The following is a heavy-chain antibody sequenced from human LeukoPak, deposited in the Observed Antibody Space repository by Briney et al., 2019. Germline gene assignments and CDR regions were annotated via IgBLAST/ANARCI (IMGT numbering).Heavy chain of an antibody. CDR2: IYHAGTT. Sequence: PSGTLSLTCAVSGASISSTNWWSWARQPPGKGLEWIGEIYHAGTTNYNPSLESRVIISVDTSRKQFNLRLNSVTAADTAVYYCLQWFPESAMDAWGQGTTVTVSS. CDR3: LQWFPESAMDA. V-gene: IGHV4-4*02. D-gene: IGHD3-10*01. CDR1: GASISSTNW. J-gene: IGHJ6*02.